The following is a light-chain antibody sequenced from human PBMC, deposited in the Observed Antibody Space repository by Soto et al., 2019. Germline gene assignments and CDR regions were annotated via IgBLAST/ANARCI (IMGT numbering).Light chain of an antibody. V-gene: IGKV3-20*01. CDR3: QQYGYSPIT. Sequence: EFVLTQSPGTLSFSPGARATLSCRASQSVGSNYLAWYQQKPGQAPRLLIYGASSRATGIADRFSGSGSGTDFTLTISRLEPEDFALYYCQQYGYSPITFGQGTRLEIK. CDR1: QSVGSNY. CDR2: GAS. J-gene: IGKJ5*01.